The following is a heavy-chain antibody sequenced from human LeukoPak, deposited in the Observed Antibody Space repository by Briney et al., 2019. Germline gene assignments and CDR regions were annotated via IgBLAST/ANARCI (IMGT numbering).Heavy chain of an antibody. CDR2: IYSGGST. CDR1: GFTVSSNY. Sequence: GGSLRLSCAASGFTVSSNYMSWVRQAPGKGLEWVSVIYSGGSTYYADSVKGRFTISRDNSKNTLYLQMNSLRAEDTAVYYCARVWDCYDSSASDYWGQGTLVTVSS. CDR3: ARVWDCYDSSASDY. V-gene: IGHV3-66*01. J-gene: IGHJ4*02. D-gene: IGHD3-22*01.